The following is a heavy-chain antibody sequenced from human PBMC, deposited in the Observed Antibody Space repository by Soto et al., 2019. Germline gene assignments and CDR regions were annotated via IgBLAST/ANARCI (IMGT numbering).Heavy chain of an antibody. V-gene: IGHV1-2*02. CDR1: GCTFTGYY. J-gene: IGHJ3*02. CDR2: INPNSGGT. CDR3: ARVRIVVVVAATTGGAFDI. D-gene: IGHD2-15*01. Sequence: ASVKVSCKASGCTFTGYYMHWVRQAPGQGLEWMGWINPNSGGTNYAQKFQGRVTMTRDTSISTAYMELSRLRSDDTAVYYCARVRIVVVVAATTGGAFDIWGQGTMVTVSS.